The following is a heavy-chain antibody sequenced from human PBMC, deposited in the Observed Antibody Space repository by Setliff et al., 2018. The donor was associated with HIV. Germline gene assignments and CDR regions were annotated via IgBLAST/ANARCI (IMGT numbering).Heavy chain of an antibody. CDR3: ARDWNYVVDV. J-gene: IGHJ6*04. D-gene: IGHD3-16*01. CDR1: GYTFTSYG. CDR2: INANSGHT. Sequence: RASVKVSCKASGYTFTSYGVTWVRQAPGQGLEWMGWINANSGHTNYAQKFQDRVTITADTSSTTAYMELSSLRSDDTAVYYCARDWNYVVDVWGKGTTVTVSS. V-gene: IGHV1-18*01.